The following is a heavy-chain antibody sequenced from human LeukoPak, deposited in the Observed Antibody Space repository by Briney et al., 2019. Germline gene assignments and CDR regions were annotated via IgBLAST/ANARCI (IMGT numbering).Heavy chain of an antibody. CDR1: GGFISSSSYY. V-gene: IGHV4-39*07. CDR2: IFYSGST. D-gene: IGHD6-6*01. Sequence: SETLSLTCTVSGGFISSSSYYWGWIRQPPGKGLEWIGGIFYSGSTYYNPSLKSRVTISVDTSRNQFSLKLRSVTAADTAIYYCARDEGIAAQFDYWGQGTLVTVSS. CDR3: ARDEGIAAQFDY. J-gene: IGHJ4*02.